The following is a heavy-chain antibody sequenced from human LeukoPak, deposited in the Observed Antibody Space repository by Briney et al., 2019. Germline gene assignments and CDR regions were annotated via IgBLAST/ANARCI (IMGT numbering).Heavy chain of an antibody. CDR2: ITSNGGST. V-gene: IGHV3-64D*08. CDR3: VTVGMTSIWSYLRFDP. CDR1: GFTFSTNS. J-gene: IGHJ5*02. Sequence: PGGSLRLSCSASGFTFSTNSMHWVPQTPGKGLEFVSAITSNGGSTYYADSVKGRFTISRDNSKNTLYLQMSSLRAEDTAVYYCVTVGMTSIWSYLRFDPRGQGTLVSVSS. D-gene: IGHD1-26*01.